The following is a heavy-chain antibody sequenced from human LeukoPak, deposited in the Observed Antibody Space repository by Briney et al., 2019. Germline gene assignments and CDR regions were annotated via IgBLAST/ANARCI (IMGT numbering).Heavy chain of an antibody. CDR2: IYPGDSDT. J-gene: IGHJ4*02. CDR1: GYSFTSYW. D-gene: IGHD4-17*01. Sequence: GESLKISCKGSGYSFTSYWIGWVRQLPGKGLEWMGIIYPGDSDTRYSPSFQGQVTISADKSISTAYLQWSSLKASDTAMYYCASSNDYGDYVPDYWGQGTLVTVSS. V-gene: IGHV5-51*01. CDR3: ASSNDYGDYVPDY.